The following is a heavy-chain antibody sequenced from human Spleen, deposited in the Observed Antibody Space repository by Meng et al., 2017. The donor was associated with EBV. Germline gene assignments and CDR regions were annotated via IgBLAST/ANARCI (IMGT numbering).Heavy chain of an antibody. Sequence: VQLQESGPRLCKPSDTLPLPCTVSGDSITTNNWLSWVRQSPDKGLEWIGEIYHTASTNYNPSLKSRLTLSVDTSKNQFSLRLTSVTAADTAVYYCARGEGVLAVAGRFDYWGQGALVTVSS. CDR1: GDSITTNNW. D-gene: IGHD6-19*01. CDR3: ARGEGVLAVAGRFDY. J-gene: IGHJ4*02. V-gene: IGHV4-4*02. CDR2: IYHTAST.